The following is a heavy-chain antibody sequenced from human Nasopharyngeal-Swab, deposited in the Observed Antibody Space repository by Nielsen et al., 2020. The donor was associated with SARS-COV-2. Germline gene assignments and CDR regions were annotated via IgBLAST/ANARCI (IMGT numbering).Heavy chain of an antibody. V-gene: IGHV3-49*04. J-gene: IGHJ6*02. CDR3: TRAATLYYGMDV. CDR2: IRSKAYGGTT. CDR1: GFTFRSYA. Sequence: GESLKISCAASGFTFRSYAISWVRQAPGKGLEWVGFIRSKAYGGTTEYAASVKGRFTISRDDSKSIAYLQMNSLKTEDTAVYYCTRAATLYYGMDVWGQGTTVTVSS. D-gene: IGHD2-15*01.